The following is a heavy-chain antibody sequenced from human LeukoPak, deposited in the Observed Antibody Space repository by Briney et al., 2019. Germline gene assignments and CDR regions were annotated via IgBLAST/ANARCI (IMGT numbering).Heavy chain of an antibody. CDR1: GYTFTSYY. CDR3: ASSQSVWFGEYDY. D-gene: IGHD3-10*01. Sequence: ASVKVSCKASGYTFTSYYMHWVRQAPGQGLEWMGIINPSGGSTSYAQKFQGRVTMTRDMSTSTVYMELSSLRSEDTAVYYCASSQSVWFGEYDYWGQGTLVTVSS. CDR2: INPSGGST. V-gene: IGHV1-46*01. J-gene: IGHJ4*02.